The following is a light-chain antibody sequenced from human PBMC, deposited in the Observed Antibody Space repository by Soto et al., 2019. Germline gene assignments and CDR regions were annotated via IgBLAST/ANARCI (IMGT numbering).Light chain of an antibody. CDR2: DDR. V-gene: IGLV3-21*02. CDR1: NIGSKT. Sequence: SYELTQPPSVSVAPGQTARITCVENNIGSKTVHWYQQKPGQAPVLVVYDDRDRPSGIPERFSGSNSGNTATLTISRVEAGDEADYYCQLWDGTSDHGVFGGGTQLTV. J-gene: IGLJ7*01. CDR3: QLWDGTSDHGV.